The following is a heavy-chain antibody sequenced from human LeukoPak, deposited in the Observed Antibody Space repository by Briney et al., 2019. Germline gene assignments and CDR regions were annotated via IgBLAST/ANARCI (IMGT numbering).Heavy chain of an antibody. J-gene: IGHJ4*02. V-gene: IGHV3-23*01. CDR2: ISGGGDST. CDR1: GFTFSSYA. CDR3: AKSSGFSRFYFDY. Sequence: GGSLRLSCAASGFTFSSYAMTWVRQAPGKGLEWVSSISGGGDSTYYPDSVKGRFTISRDNSKNTMHLQMNSLRAEDTAVYYCAKSSGFSRFYFDYWGQGTLVTVSS. D-gene: IGHD2/OR15-2a*01.